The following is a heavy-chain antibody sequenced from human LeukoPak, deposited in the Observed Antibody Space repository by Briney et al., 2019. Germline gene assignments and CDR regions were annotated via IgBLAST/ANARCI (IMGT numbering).Heavy chain of an antibody. CDR3: AKDASYYGSGSPFDY. V-gene: IGHV3-30*02. CDR1: GFTFSSYA. D-gene: IGHD3-10*01. CDR2: IRYDGSNK. J-gene: IGHJ4*02. Sequence: GGSLRLSCAASGFTFSSYAMSWVRQAPGKGLEWVAFIRYDGSNKYYADSVKGRFNISRDNSKNTLYLQMNSLRAEDTAVYYCAKDASYYGSGSPFDYWGQGTLVTVSS.